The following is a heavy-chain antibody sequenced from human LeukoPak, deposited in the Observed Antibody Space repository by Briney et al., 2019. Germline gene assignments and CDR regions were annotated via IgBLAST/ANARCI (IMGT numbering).Heavy chain of an antibody. CDR1: GGSISSSSYY. D-gene: IGHD4-17*01. V-gene: IGHV4-39*07. CDR2: IYYSGST. CDR3: ARGGPILYGDWPEAFDI. J-gene: IGHJ3*02. Sequence: SETLSLTCTVSGGSISSSSYYWGWIRQPPGKGLEWIGSIYYSGSTYYNPSLKSRVTISVDTSKNQFSLKLSSVTAADTAVYYCARGGPILYGDWPEAFDIWGQGTMVTVSS.